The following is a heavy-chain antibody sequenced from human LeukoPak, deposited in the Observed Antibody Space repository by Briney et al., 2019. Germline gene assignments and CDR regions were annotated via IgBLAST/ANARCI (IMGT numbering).Heavy chain of an antibody. D-gene: IGHD5-24*01. V-gene: IGHV3-33*01. J-gene: IGHJ4*02. CDR3: ATEGGSLEKINY. CDR1: GFTFSSTG. Sequence: GGSLRLSCAASGFTFSSTGMHWVRQAPGKGLEWVAVIWYDGSNKYYADSVKGRFTISRDNSKNTLYLQMNSLRAEDTAVYYCATEGGSLEKINYWGQRTLVTVSS. CDR2: IWYDGSNK.